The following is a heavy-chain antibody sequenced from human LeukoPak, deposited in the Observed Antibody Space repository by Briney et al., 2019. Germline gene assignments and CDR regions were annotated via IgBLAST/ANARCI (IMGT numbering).Heavy chain of an antibody. V-gene: IGHV1-2*02. Sequence: ASVKVSCKASGYTFTGYYMHWVRQAPGQGLEWMGWINPNSGGTNYAQKFQGRVTMTRDTSISTAYMELSRLRSDDTAVYYCARDPVGYCSGGSCPFHYWGQGILVTVSS. J-gene: IGHJ4*02. CDR1: GYTFTGYY. D-gene: IGHD2-15*01. CDR3: ARDPVGYCSGGSCPFHY. CDR2: INPNSGGT.